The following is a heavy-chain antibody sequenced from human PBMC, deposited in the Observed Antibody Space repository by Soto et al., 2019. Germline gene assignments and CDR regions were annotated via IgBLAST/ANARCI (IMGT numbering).Heavy chain of an antibody. CDR3: ARTRGPTVTTDYYYGMDV. V-gene: IGHV1-69*01. J-gene: IGHJ6*02. D-gene: IGHD4-17*01. CDR1: GGTFSSYA. CDR2: IIPIFGTA. Sequence: QVQLVQSGAEVKKPGSSVKVSCKASGGTFSSYAISWVRQAPGQGLEWMGGIIPIFGTANYAQKFQGRVTITADESTSTAYRELSSLRSEDTAVYYWARTRGPTVTTDYYYGMDVWGQGNTVNVSS.